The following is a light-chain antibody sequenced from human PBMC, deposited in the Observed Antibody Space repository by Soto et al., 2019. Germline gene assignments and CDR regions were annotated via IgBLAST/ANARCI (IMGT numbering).Light chain of an antibody. V-gene: IGLV2-11*02. Sequence: QSVLTQPRSVSGSPGQSVTISCTGSSSDVGTYNYVSWYQQHPGKAPKLMIYEVSNRPSGVSHRFSGSKSGNTASLTISGLQAEDEADYYCCSYAARSYVFGTGTKV. J-gene: IGLJ1*01. CDR2: EVS. CDR1: SSDVGTYNY. CDR3: CSYAARSYV.